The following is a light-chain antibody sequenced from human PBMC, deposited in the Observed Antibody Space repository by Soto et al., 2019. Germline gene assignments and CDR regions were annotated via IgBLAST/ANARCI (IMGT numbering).Light chain of an antibody. J-gene: IGKJ1*01. CDR1: LSISNY. CDR3: QQYGSSRQT. Sequence: EVVLTQSPGTLSLSPGERATLSCRASLSISNYLAWYQQKPGQAPRLLIYDASSRATGIPDRFSGSASGTEFTLTISRLEPEDFAVYYCQQYGSSRQTFGQGTKVEIK. CDR2: DAS. V-gene: IGKV3-20*01.